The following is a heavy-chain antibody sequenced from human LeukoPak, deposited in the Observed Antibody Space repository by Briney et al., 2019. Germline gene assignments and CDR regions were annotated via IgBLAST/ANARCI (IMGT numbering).Heavy chain of an antibody. CDR1: GFTFSSSS. D-gene: IGHD6-19*01. J-gene: IGHJ4*02. CDR2: ISGSGGST. CDR3: AKGSGWYV. V-gene: IGHV3-23*01. Sequence: PGGSLRLSCAASGFTFSSSSMSWVRQAPGKGLEWVPVISGSGGSTDYADSVKGRFTISRDNSKNTLYLQINSLRAEDTAVYYCAKGSGWYVWGQGTLVTVSS.